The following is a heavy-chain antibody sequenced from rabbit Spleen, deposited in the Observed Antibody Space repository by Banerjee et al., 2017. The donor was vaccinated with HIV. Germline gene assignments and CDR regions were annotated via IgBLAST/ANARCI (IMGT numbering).Heavy chain of an antibody. Sequence: QSLEESGGDLVKPGASLTLTCTASGFSFSSGYDMCWVRQAPGKRPEWIACIYTGSGSTYYASWAKGRFTISKTSSTTVTLQMTSLTAADTATYFCARGKFGSSGYARAFDPWGQGTLVTVS. J-gene: IGHJ2*01. V-gene: IGHV1S40*01. CDR2: IYTGSGST. D-gene: IGHD1-1*01. CDR1: GFSFSSGYD. CDR3: ARGKFGSSGYARAFDP.